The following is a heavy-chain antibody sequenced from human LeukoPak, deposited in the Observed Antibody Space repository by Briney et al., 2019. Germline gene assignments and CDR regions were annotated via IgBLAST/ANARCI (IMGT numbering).Heavy chain of an antibody. CDR3: VRDHYDYILGSYRYLFDY. CDR1: GYTFSSYG. V-gene: IGHV1-18*01. D-gene: IGHD3-16*02. CDR2: ISVFNGNT. Sequence: ASVKASCKASGYTFSSYGISWVRQAPGQGLEWMGWISVFNGNTKYEQKLHARVTMTPDTYTRTGSLELKRLRYDESAVYYCVRDHYDYILGSYRYLFDYWGQGTLVTVSS. J-gene: IGHJ4*02.